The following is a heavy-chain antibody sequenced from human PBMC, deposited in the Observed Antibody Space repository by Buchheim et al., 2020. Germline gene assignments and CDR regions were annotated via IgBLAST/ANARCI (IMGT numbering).Heavy chain of an antibody. CDR2: IYYSGST. V-gene: IGHV4-39*01. J-gene: IGHJ4*02. CDR3: ARLVLVVGRTAFDY. CDR1: GGSISSSSYY. D-gene: IGHD2-21*01. Sequence: QLQLQESGPGLVKPSETLSLTCTVSGGSISSSSYYWGWIRQPPGKGLEWIGSIYYSGSTYYNPSLKSRVTISVDTSQNQFSLKLSSVTAADTAVYYCARLVLVVGRTAFDYWGQGTL.